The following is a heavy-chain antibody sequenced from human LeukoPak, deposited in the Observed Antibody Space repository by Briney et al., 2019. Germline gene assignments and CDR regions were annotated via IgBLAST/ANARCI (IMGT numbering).Heavy chain of an antibody. Sequence: GGSLRLSCAASGFTFSSYWMSWVRQAPGKGLEWVANIKQDGSEKYYVDSVKGRFTISRDNAKNSLYLQMNSLRAEDTAVYYCARVRWELLQGGAFDIWGQGTMVTVSS. CDR2: IKQDGSEK. D-gene: IGHD1-26*01. CDR1: GFTFSSYW. CDR3: ARVRWELLQGGAFDI. J-gene: IGHJ3*02. V-gene: IGHV3-7*02.